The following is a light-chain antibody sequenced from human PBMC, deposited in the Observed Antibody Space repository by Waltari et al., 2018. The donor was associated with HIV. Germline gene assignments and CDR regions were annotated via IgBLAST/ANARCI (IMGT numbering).Light chain of an antibody. J-gene: IGLJ3*02. Sequence: QTVVTQEPSFSVSPGGTIPLPCGLSSGSVSSAYYPSWYQQTTGQPPRTLIYNTDTRSSGVPDRFSGSIVGNKAALTITGAQSEDESDYYCLLYMASGRVFGGGTRLTVL. CDR2: NTD. CDR3: LLYMASGRV. CDR1: SGSVSSAYY. V-gene: IGLV8-61*01.